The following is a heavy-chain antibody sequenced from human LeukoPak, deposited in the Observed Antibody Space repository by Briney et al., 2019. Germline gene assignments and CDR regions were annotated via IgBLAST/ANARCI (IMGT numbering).Heavy chain of an antibody. CDR1: GDSINTYT. Sequence: SVTVSCKASGDSINTYTINWVRQAPGQGLEWMGGINPISGTANYAQKFQGKVTITADESTSTAYMELSSLRSEDTAVYYCARDKFLEWSSGFYGMDVWGQGTTVMVSS. D-gene: IGHD3-3*01. J-gene: IGHJ6*02. V-gene: IGHV1-69*13. CDR2: INPISGTA. CDR3: ARDKFLEWSSGFYGMDV.